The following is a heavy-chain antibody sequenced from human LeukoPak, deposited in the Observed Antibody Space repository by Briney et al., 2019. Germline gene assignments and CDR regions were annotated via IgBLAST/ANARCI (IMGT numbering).Heavy chain of an antibody. V-gene: IGHV4-61*02. CDR1: GGSISSGSYY. D-gene: IGHD1-1*01. CDR2: IYTSGST. CDR3: ARDRSSWDDLMHDAFDI. Sequence: SETLSLTCTVSGGSISSGSYYWSWIRQPAGKGLEWIGRIYTSGSTNYNPSLKSRVTISVDTSKNQFSLKLSSVTAADTAVYYCARDRSSWDDLMHDAFDIWGQGTMVTVSS. J-gene: IGHJ3*02.